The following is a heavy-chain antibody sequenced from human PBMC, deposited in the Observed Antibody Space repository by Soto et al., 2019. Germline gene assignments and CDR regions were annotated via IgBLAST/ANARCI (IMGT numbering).Heavy chain of an antibody. Sequence: ASVKVSCKASGYTFTGYYMHWVRQAPGQGLEWMGWINPNSGGTNYAQKFQGWVTMTRDTSISTAYMELSRLRSDDTAVYYCARDKGVHRPYYYYYRMDFCSQGTTVTVSS. CDR1: GYTFTGYY. J-gene: IGHJ6*02. CDR2: INPNSGGT. CDR3: ARDKGVHRPYYYYYRMDF. V-gene: IGHV1-2*04. D-gene: IGHD3-16*01.